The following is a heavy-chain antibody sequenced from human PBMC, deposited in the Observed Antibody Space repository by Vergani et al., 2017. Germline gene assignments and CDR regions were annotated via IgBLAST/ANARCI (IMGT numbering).Heavy chain of an antibody. CDR3: ARECSGYSYGYDWFDP. J-gene: IGHJ5*02. Sequence: QVQLQESGPGLVKPSQTLSLTCTVSGGSISSGDYYWSWIRQPPGKGLEWIGYIYYSGSTYYNPSLKSRVTISVDTSKNQFSLKLSSVTAADTAVYYCARECSGYSYGYDWFDPWDQRTVIAVSA. V-gene: IGHV4-30-4*08. CDR2: IYYSGST. CDR1: GGSISSGDYY. D-gene: IGHD5-18*01.